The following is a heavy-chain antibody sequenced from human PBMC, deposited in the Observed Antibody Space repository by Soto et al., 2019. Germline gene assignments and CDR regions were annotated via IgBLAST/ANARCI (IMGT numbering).Heavy chain of an antibody. CDR1: GGTFRTSA. V-gene: IGHV1-69*12. CDR2: IMPVFSTP. CDR3: ARDKDRQQLGGNYYYIMDV. Sequence: QVQLVQSGAEVKKPGSSVKVSCKTSGGTFRTSAISWVRQAPGQGLEWMGGIMPVFSTPDYAQKFQGRVTSTADESTGTAYMELSSLRSEDTAGYYCARDKDRQQLGGNYYYIMDVWGQGTTVTVSS. D-gene: IGHD3-3*02. J-gene: IGHJ6*01.